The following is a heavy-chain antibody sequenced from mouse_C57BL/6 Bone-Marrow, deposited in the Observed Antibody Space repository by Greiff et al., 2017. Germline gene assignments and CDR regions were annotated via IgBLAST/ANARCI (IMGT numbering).Heavy chain of an antibody. CDR2: IYPGSGST. J-gene: IGHJ4*01. Sequence: QVQLQQPGAELVKPGASVKMSCKASGYTFTSYWITWVKQRPGQGLEWIGDIYPGSGSTNYNEKFKSKATLTVDTSSSTAYMQLSSLTSEDSAVYYCARREGLDSSGDDYAMDYWGQGTSVAVSS. V-gene: IGHV1-55*01. CDR3: ARREGLDSSGDDYAMDY. D-gene: IGHD3-2*02. CDR1: GYTFTSYW.